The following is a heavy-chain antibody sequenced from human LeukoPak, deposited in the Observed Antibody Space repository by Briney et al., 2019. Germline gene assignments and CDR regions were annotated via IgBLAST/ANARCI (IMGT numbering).Heavy chain of an antibody. CDR1: GGSINSRSYY. D-gene: IGHD5-18*01. V-gene: IGHV4-39*07. CDR3: ARDFNTYGSGYFDY. CDR2: IYYSGST. J-gene: IGHJ4*02. Sequence: SGTLSLTCTVSGGSINSRSYYWGWIRQPPGKGLEWIGSIYYSGSTYYNPSLKSRVTISVDTSKNQFSLKLSSVTAADTAVYYCARDFNTYGSGYFDYWGQGTLVTVSS.